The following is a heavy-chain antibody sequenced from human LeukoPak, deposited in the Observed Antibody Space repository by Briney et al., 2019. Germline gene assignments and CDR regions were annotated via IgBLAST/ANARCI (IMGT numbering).Heavy chain of an antibody. J-gene: IGHJ5*02. Sequence: QAGGSLRLSCAASGFTFSSYGMHWVRQAPGKGLEWVAFILYDGSNKYYADSVKGQFTISRDNSKDTLYLQMDSLRADDTAVYYCAKDRIAVRPGWFDPWGLGTLVTVSS. D-gene: IGHD6-6*01. CDR1: GFTFSSYG. CDR2: ILYDGSNK. V-gene: IGHV3-30*02. CDR3: AKDRIAVRPGWFDP.